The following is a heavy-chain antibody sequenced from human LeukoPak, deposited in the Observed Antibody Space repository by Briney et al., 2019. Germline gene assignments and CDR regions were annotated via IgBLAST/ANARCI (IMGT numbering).Heavy chain of an antibody. CDR3: ARESPLWFGELSFDY. Sequence: PSETLSLTCTVTGGSISSGGYYWSWIRQHPGKGLEWIGYIYYSGSTYYNPSLKSRVTISVDTSKNQFSLKLSSVTAADTAVYYCARESPLWFGELSFDYWGQGTLATVSS. D-gene: IGHD3-10*01. CDR2: IYYSGST. V-gene: IGHV4-31*03. CDR1: GGSISSGGYY. J-gene: IGHJ4*02.